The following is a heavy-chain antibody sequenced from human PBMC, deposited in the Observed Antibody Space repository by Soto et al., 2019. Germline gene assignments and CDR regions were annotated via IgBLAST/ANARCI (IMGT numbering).Heavy chain of an antibody. V-gene: IGHV4-59*01. Sequence: SETLSLTCTVSGGSISSYYWSWIRQPPGKGLEWIGYIYYSGSTNYNPSLKSRVTISVDTSKNQFSLKLSSVTAADTAVYYCARNYRYCSGGSCYSHYYYYYMDVWGKGTTVTVSS. J-gene: IGHJ6*03. CDR2: IYYSGST. CDR3: ARNYRYCSGGSCYSHYYYYYMDV. D-gene: IGHD2-15*01. CDR1: GGSISSYY.